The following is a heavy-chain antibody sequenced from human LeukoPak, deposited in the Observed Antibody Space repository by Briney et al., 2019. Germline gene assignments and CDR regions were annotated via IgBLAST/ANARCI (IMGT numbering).Heavy chain of an antibody. CDR1: GGSISSGGYY. CDR3: ARAVGITPEGGHYFDY. V-gene: IGHV4-30-2*01. J-gene: IGHJ4*02. Sequence: SETLSLTCTVSGGSISSGGYYWSWIRQPPGKVLEWIAYIYHSGSTYYNPSLKSRVTISVDRSKNQFSLKLSSVTAADMAVYYCARAVGITPEGGHYFDYWGQGTLVTVSS. CDR2: IYHSGST. D-gene: IGHD3-3*01.